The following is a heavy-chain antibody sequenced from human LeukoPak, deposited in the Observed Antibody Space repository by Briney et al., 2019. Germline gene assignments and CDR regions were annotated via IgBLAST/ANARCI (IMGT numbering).Heavy chain of an antibody. Sequence: GGSLRLSCAASGFTVSSNYMSWVRQAPGKGLEWVSVIYSGGSTYYADSVKGRFTISRDNSKNTLYLQMNSLRAEDTAVYYCATPDRAYCSSTSCSNGLQHRLDYWGQGTLVTVSP. CDR2: IYSGGST. J-gene: IGHJ4*02. V-gene: IGHV3-66*01. CDR3: ATPDRAYCSSTSCSNGLQHRLDY. D-gene: IGHD2-2*01. CDR1: GFTVSSNY.